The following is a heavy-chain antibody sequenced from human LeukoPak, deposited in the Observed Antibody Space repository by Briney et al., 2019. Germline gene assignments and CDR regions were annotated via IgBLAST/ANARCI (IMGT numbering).Heavy chain of an antibody. CDR2: TYYRSKWYN. CDR3: ARDPAVAGTYYYYYGMDV. J-gene: IGHJ6*02. D-gene: IGHD6-19*01. V-gene: IGHV6-1*01. Sequence: SQNLSLTCAISGDSVSSNSAAWNWIRQSPSRGLEWLGRTYYRSKWYNDYAVSVKSRITINPDTSKNQFSLQLNSVTPEDTAVYYCARDPAVAGTYYYYYGMDVWGQGTTVTVSS. CDR1: GDSVSSNSAA.